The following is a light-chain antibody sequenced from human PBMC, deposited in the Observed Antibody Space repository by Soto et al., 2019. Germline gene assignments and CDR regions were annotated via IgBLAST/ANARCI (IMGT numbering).Light chain of an antibody. CDR1: QSVSSY. J-gene: IGKJ5*01. V-gene: IGKV3-11*01. Sequence: EIVLTQSPATLSLSPGERATLSCRASQSVSSYLAWYQQKPGQAPRLLIYDASNRATGIPARFSGSGSGTDFTLTIRSLEPEDLAVYYCQQRSNWQGTFGQGTRLEIK. CDR3: QQRSNWQGT. CDR2: DAS.